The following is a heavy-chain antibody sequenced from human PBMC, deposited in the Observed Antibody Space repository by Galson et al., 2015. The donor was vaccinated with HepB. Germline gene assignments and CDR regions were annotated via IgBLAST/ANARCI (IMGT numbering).Heavy chain of an antibody. J-gene: IGHJ4*02. D-gene: IGHD7-27*01. CDR3: ARDWGLNYVAY. V-gene: IGHV1-3*01. CDR2: ISVGNGNT. Sequence: SVKVSCKASGYTFTSFAIHWLRQAPGERLEWMGWISVGNGNTKYSQHFQGRVTLTRDTSATTAYMDLSGLRSEDTAVYYCARDWGLNYVAYWGQGTLVTVSS. CDR1: GYTFTSFA.